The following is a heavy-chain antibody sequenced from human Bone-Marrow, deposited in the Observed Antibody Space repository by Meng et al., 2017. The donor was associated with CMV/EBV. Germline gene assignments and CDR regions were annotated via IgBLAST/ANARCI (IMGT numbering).Heavy chain of an antibody. CDR3: ARGQYYDILTALGYYGMDV. CDR2: IIPIFGTA. J-gene: IGHJ6*02. Sequence: SVKVSCKASGGTFSSYAISWVRQAPGQGLEWMGGIIPIFGTANYAQKFQGRVTITTDESTSTAYMELSSLRSEDTAVYYCARGQYYDILTALGYYGMDVWGQGPTVTVYS. D-gene: IGHD3-9*01. V-gene: IGHV1-69*05. CDR1: GGTFSSYA.